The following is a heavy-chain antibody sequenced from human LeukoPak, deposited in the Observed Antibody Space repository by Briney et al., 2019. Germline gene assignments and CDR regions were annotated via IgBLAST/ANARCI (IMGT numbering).Heavy chain of an antibody. CDR1: GFTFSSYE. Sequence: AGGSLRLSCAASGFTFSSYEMNWVRQAPGKGLECVSFISSSGNTIYYADSVKGRFTISRDNAKNSLYLQMNNLRVDDTAVYYCARGPDYYYDSSGSFDYWGQGTLVTVSS. CDR3: ARGPDYYYDSSGSFDY. J-gene: IGHJ4*02. CDR2: ISSSGNTI. D-gene: IGHD3-22*01. V-gene: IGHV3-48*03.